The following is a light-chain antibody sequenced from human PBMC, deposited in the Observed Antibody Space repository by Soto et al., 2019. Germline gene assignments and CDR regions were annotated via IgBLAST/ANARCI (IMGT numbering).Light chain of an antibody. J-gene: IGKJ4*01. CDR2: DAS. CDR3: QQYNNWPTFT. Sequence: DIQMTQSPSTLSASVGDSVTITCGASQSISRWFAWYQQKPGKAPKILISDASSLESGVPSRFRGSGSGTEFTLTISSLQTDDFAVYYCQQYNNWPTFTFGGGTKVDIK. CDR1: QSISRW. V-gene: IGKV1-5*01.